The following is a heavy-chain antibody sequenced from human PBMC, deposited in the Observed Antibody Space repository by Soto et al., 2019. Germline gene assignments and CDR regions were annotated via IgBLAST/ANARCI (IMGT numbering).Heavy chain of an antibody. CDR2: IWYDGSNK. J-gene: IGHJ4*02. CDR3: ARVRYSGYDWLLVNGIDY. V-gene: IGHV3-33*01. Sequence: PGGSLRPSCAAPGFTFSSYGMHWVRQAPGKGLEWVAVIWYDGSNKYYADSVKGRFTISRDNSKNTLYLQMNSLRAEDTAVYYCARVRYSGYDWLLVNGIDYWGPGTRVPVSS. D-gene: IGHD5-12*01. CDR1: GFTFSSYG.